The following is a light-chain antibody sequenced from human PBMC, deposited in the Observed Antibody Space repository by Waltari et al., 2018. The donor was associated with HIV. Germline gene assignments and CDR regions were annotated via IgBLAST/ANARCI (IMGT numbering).Light chain of an antibody. V-gene: IGLV2-23*02. CDR3: CSYAGSNTYL. CDR1: RSAVGSYNY. Sequence: QSALTQPASVSGFTGQSITISCTGSRSAVGSYNYVTWYQQHPGKAPKLLIYDVSKRPSGVSNRFSGSKSGNTASLTISGLQAEDEADYYCCSYAGSNTYLFGTGTEVTVL. CDR2: DVS. J-gene: IGLJ1*01.